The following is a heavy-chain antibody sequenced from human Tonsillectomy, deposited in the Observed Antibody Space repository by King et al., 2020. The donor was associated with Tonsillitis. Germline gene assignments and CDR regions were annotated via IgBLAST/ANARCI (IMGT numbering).Heavy chain of an antibody. V-gene: IGHV3-30*12. Sequence: VQLVESGGGVVQPGHSLRLSCAASQFAFSYYGMHWIRQAPGKGLEWVAFVSPDGSDINYGDSVMGRFTISRDNSKKRIYLQMFRLRRDDTGMYFCVIDGALGDRPVGVYGMDVSGRGTTVTVAS. CDR2: VSPDGSDI. J-gene: IGHJ6*02. D-gene: IGHD3-10*01. CDR1: QFAFSYYG. CDR3: VIDGALGDRPVGVYGMDV.